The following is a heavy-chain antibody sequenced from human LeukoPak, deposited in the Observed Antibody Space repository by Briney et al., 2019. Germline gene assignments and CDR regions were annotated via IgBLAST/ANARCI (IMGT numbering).Heavy chain of an antibody. CDR2: TYYRSKWYN. J-gene: IGHJ5*02. Sequence: SQTLSLTCAISGDSVSSNSAAWTWIRQSPSRGLEWLGRTYYRSKWYNDYAVSVKSRITINPDTSKNQVSLRLNSVTPEDTAVYYCARDPGYSYGYDWFDPWGQGTLVTVSS. V-gene: IGHV6-1*01. CDR3: ARDPGYSYGYDWFDP. CDR1: GDSVSSNSAA. D-gene: IGHD5-18*01.